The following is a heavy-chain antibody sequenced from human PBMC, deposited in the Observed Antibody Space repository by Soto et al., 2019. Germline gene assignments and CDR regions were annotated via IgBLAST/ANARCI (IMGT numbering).Heavy chain of an antibody. D-gene: IGHD1-20*01. Sequence: QITLKESGPTLVKPTQPLTLTCTFSGFSLSTTGVGVGWIRQPPGKALEWLALIYWDDDKRYSPSLKSRLTITKDTSRNQVILTVTNMDPVDTATYYCAHRRGGYNWDDAHFDYWGQGTLVTVSS. V-gene: IGHV2-5*02. CDR1: GFSLSTTGVG. J-gene: IGHJ4*02. CDR2: IYWDDDK. CDR3: AHRRGGYNWDDAHFDY.